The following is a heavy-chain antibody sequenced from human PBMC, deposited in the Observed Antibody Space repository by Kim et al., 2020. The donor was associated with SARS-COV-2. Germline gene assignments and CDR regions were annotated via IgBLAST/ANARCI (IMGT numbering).Heavy chain of an antibody. CDR2: ISSRSSYI. V-gene: IGHV3-21*01. CDR1: GFTFSSYS. Sequence: GGSLRLSCAASGFTFSSYSMNWVRQAPGKGLEWVSSISSRSSYIDYADSVKGRFTISRDNAKNSLYLQMNSLRAEDTAVYYCASSGYSSSWYFINWGQGTLVPVSS. D-gene: IGHD6-13*01. CDR3: ASSGYSSSWYFIN. J-gene: IGHJ4*02.